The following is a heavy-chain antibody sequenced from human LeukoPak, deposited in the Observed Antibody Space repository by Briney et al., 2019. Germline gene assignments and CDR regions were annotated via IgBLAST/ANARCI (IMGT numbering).Heavy chain of an antibody. V-gene: IGHV3-23*01. CDR3: ARDPIAAPTYYFDY. CDR2: ISGSGGST. J-gene: IGHJ4*02. D-gene: IGHD6-6*01. CDR1: GFTFSSYA. Sequence: GGSLRLSCAASGFTFSSYAMSWVRQAPGKGLEWVSAISGSGGSTYYADSVKGRFTISRDNSKNTLYLQMNSLRAEDTAVYYCARDPIAAPTYYFDYWGQGTLVTVSS.